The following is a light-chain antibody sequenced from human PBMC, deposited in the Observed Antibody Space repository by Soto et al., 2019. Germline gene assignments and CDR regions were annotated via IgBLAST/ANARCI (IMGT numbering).Light chain of an antibody. V-gene: IGKV1-5*01. CDR1: QSLNSR. Sequence: DIQLTQSPSTLSASFGDRFTLTFRASQSLNSRLAWYQQRPGKAPKLLIYDASTLESGVPSRFSGSGSGTEFTLTINNLQPDDLATYICQQYKSYSTFGRGTKVDI. J-gene: IGKJ1*01. CDR3: QQYKSYST. CDR2: DAS.